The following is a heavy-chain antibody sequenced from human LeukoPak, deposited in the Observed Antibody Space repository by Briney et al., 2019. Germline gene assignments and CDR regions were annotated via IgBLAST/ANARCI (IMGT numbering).Heavy chain of an antibody. CDR3: AGWRGYCSGGSCYSVY. V-gene: IGHV3-30*03. CDR1: GFTFSSYG. J-gene: IGHJ4*02. D-gene: IGHD2-15*01. CDR2: ISYDGSNK. Sequence: GGSLRLSCAASGFTFSSYGMHWVRQAPGKGLEWVAVISYDGSNKYYADSVKGRFTISRDNSKNTLYLQMNSLRAEVTAVYYCAGWRGYCSGGSCYSVYWGQGTLVTVSS.